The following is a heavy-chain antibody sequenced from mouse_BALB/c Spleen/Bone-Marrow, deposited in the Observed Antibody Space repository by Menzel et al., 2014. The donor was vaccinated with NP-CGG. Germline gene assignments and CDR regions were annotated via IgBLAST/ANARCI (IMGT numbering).Heavy chain of an antibody. CDR3: ATYYYGSSYVFAY. CDR1: GSNIKDTY. Sequence: EVKLVESGAELVKPGASVKLSCTASGSNIKDTYMHWVKQRPEQGLEWIGRIDPANGNTKYDPKFQGKATITADTSSNTAYLQLSSLTSEDTAVYYCATYYYGSSYVFAYWGQGTLVTVSA. CDR2: IDPANGNT. J-gene: IGHJ3*01. D-gene: IGHD1-1*01. V-gene: IGHV14-3*02.